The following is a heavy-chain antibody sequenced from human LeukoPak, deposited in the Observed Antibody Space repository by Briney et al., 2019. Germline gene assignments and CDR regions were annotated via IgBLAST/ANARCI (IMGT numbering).Heavy chain of an antibody. J-gene: IGHJ4*02. D-gene: IGHD2-2*01. CDR3: ARRYCSNTNCYAFDS. CDR2: ISNSGTYM. CDR1: GFTFSSYW. V-gene: IGHV3-21*01. Sequence: GGSLRLSCAASGFTFSSYWMSWVRQAPGKGLEWVSSISNSGTYMYYADSLKGRFTVSRDNAKNSLYLQMNSLRAEDTAVYYCARRYCSNTNCYAFDSWGQGTLVTVSS.